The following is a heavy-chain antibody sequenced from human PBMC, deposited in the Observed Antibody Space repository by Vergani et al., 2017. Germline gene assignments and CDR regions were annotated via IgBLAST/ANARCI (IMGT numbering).Heavy chain of an antibody. CDR2: IDHTGRP. CDR3: ARVNTETNGHLYYYYYMDV. D-gene: IGHD4-11*01. J-gene: IGHJ6*03. CDR1: GWSFTSYH. Sequence: QVQLPQWGGGLLKPSETLSLTCVVNGWSFTSYHWTWIRQSPGEGLEWVGDIDHTGRPDYNPSLKSRLTMSVDKSRNQFSLTLNSVTATDTAIYFCARVNTETNGHLYYYYYMDVWGQGTAVTVS. V-gene: IGHV4-34*01.